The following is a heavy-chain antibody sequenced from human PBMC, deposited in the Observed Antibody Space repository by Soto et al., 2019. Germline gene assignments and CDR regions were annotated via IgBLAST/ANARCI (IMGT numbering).Heavy chain of an antibody. CDR2: MNPNSGNT. Sequence: QVQLGQSGAEVKKPGASVKVSCKASGYTFTSYDINWVRQAPGQGLEWMGWMNPNSGNTGYAQKFQGRVTMTRNTSISTAYMELSSLRSEDTAVYYCAREYNWSQRFDPWGQGTLVTVSS. V-gene: IGHV1-8*01. D-gene: IGHD1-20*01. J-gene: IGHJ5*02. CDR3: AREYNWSQRFDP. CDR1: GYTFTSYD.